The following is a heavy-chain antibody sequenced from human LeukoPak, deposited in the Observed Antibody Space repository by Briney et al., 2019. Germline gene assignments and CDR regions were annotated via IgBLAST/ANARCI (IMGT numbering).Heavy chain of an antibody. CDR1: GFTFGDYA. D-gene: IGHD3-22*01. Sequence: GGSLRPSCTASGFTFGDYAMSWVRQAPGKGLEWVGFIRSKAYGGTTEYAASVKGRFTISRDDSKSIAYLQMNSLKTEDTAVYYCTRDPYYYDSSGYYYERCFDYWGQGTLVTVSS. CDR3: TRDPYYYDSSGYYYERCFDY. CDR2: IRSKAYGGTT. J-gene: IGHJ4*02. V-gene: IGHV3-49*04.